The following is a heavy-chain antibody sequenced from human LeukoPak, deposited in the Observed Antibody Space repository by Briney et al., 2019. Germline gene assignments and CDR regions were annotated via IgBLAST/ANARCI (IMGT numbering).Heavy chain of an antibody. V-gene: IGHV3-23*01. CDR1: GFTFSSYS. J-gene: IGHJ4*02. CDR2: ISGSGGST. CDR3: AKDHLPGIVVADRDY. D-gene: IGHD6-19*01. Sequence: GGSLRLSCAASGFTFSSYSMNWVRQAPGKGLEWVSAISGSGGSTYYTDSVKGRFTISRDNSKNTLYLQINSLRAEDTAVYYCAKDHLPGIVVADRDYWGQGTLVTVSS.